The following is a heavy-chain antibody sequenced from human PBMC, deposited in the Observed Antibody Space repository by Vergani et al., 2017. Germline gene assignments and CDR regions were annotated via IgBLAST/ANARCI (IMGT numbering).Heavy chain of an antibody. Sequence: QVQLVQSGAEVKKPGASVKVSCKVSGYTLTELSMHWVRQAPGKGLEWMGGFDPEDGETIYAQKFQGRVTMTEDTSTDTAYMELSSLRSEDTAVYYCATDTGRYCSSTSCYGFDPWGQGTLVTVSS. CDR2: FDPEDGET. CDR3: ATDTGRYCSSTSCYGFDP. V-gene: IGHV1-24*01. CDR1: GYTLTELS. J-gene: IGHJ5*02. D-gene: IGHD2-2*01.